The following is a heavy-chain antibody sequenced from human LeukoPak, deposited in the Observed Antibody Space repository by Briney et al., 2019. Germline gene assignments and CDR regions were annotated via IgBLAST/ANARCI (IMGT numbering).Heavy chain of an antibody. CDR3: ARRTFGGVDATDY. CDR1: GFTFSSYS. D-gene: IGHD3-16*01. CDR2: ISSSSSTI. J-gene: IGHJ4*02. Sequence: GGSLRLSCAASGFTFSSYSMNWVRQAPGKGLEWVSYISSSSSTIYYADSVKGRFTISRDNAKNSLYLQMNSLRAEDTAVYYCARRTFGGVDATDYWGQGTLVTVSS. V-gene: IGHV3-48*01.